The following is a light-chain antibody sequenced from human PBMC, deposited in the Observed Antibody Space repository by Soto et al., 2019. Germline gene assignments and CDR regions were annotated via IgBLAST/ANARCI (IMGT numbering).Light chain of an antibody. J-gene: IGLJ2*01. V-gene: IGLV1-47*01. Sequence: QSVLTQAPSASQTPGQRVTISCSGSSSNIGSNNYVYWYQQLPGTAPKLLIYRNNQRPSGVPDRFSGSRSGTSASLAISGLRSEDEADYYCAAWDDSLGGPVFGGGTKLTVL. CDR3: AAWDDSLGGPV. CDR1: SSNIGSNNY. CDR2: RNN.